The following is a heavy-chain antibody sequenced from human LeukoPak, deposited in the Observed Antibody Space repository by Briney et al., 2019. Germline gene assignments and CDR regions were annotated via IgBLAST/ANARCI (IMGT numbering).Heavy chain of an antibody. Sequence: PSETLSLTCTVSGGSISSSSYYWGWIRQPPGKGLEWIGSTYYSGSTYYNPSLKSRVTISVDTSKNQFSLKLSSVTAADTAVYYCARLRVLGYSSSWYYFDYWGQGTLVTVSS. V-gene: IGHV4-39*01. D-gene: IGHD6-13*01. CDR3: ARLRVLGYSSSWYYFDY. CDR2: TYYSGST. CDR1: GGSISSSSYY. J-gene: IGHJ4*02.